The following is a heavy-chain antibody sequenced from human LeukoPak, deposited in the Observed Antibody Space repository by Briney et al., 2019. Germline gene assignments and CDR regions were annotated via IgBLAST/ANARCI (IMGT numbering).Heavy chain of an antibody. CDR2: IIPIFGTA. Sequence: AASVEVSCKASGGTFSSYAISWVRQAPGQGLEWMGGIIPIFGTANYAQKFQGRVTITADESTSTAYMELSSLRAEDTAVYYCAKDSHGSGSYYNLNWFDPWGQGTLVTVSS. CDR1: GGTFSSYA. D-gene: IGHD3-10*01. CDR3: AKDSHGSGSYYNLNWFDP. J-gene: IGHJ5*02. V-gene: IGHV1-69*13.